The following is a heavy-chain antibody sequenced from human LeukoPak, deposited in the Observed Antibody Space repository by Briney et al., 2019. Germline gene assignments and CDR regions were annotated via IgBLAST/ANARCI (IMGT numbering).Heavy chain of an antibody. J-gene: IGHJ4*02. CDR1: GYTFTGYY. V-gene: IGHV1-2*02. CDR3: ARDFYDFWSGYDY. Sequence: ASVKVSCKASGYTFTGYYIHWVRQAPGQGLEWMGWINPNSGGTNYAQKFQGRVTMTRDTSISTAYMELSRLRSDDTAVYYCARDFYDFWSGYDYWGQGTLVTVSS. CDR2: INPNSGGT. D-gene: IGHD3-3*01.